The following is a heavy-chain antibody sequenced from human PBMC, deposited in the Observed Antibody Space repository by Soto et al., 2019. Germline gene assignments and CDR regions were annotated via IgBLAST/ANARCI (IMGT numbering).Heavy chain of an antibody. J-gene: IGHJ6*02. Sequence: GASVKVSCKASGGTFSSYAISWVRQAPGQGLEWMGGIIPIFGTANYAQKFQGRVTITADESTSTAYMELSSLRSEDTAVYYCAGKDQEGWELDYYYYGMDVWGQGTTVTVSS. D-gene: IGHD1-26*01. CDR2: IIPIFGTA. V-gene: IGHV1-69*13. CDR3: AGKDQEGWELDYYYYGMDV. CDR1: GGTFSSYA.